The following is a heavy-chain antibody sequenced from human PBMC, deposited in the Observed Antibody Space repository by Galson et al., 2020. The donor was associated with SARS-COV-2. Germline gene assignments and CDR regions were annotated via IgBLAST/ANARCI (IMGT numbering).Heavy chain of an antibody. CDR2: INHSGST. CDR3: ASHLSIAVAGPFDY. CDR1: GGSFSGYY. V-gene: IGHV4-34*01. Sequence: SETLSLTCAVYGGSFSGYYWSWIRQPPGKGLEWIGEINHSGSTNYNPSLKSRVTISVDTSKNQFSLKLSSVTAADTAVYYCASHLSIAVAGPFDYWGQGTLVTVSS. J-gene: IGHJ4*02. D-gene: IGHD6-19*01.